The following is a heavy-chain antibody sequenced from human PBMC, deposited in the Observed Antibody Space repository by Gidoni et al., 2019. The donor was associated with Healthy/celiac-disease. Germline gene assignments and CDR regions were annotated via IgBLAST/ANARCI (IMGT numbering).Heavy chain of an antibody. CDR2: ISGSGGST. CDR1: GFTFSSYP. J-gene: IGHJ4*02. D-gene: IGHD3-22*01. Sequence: EVQLLQSGGGLVPPWGSLRLSCAASGFTFSSYPMGWVRPAPGQGLEWVSAISGSGGSTYYADAVKGRFTISRDKSKNTLYLQMNRLRGEDTAVDYCEKEGSSTRIVVVIAYLDYWGQGTLVTVSS. CDR3: EKEGSSTRIVVVIAYLDY. V-gene: IGHV3-23*01.